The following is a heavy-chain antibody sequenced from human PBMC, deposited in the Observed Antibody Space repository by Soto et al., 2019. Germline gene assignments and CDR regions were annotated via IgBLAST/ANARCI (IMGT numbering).Heavy chain of an antibody. CDR3: ASGNSATCGGVTVYYYYGMDV. Sequence: QVQLVQSGAEVKKPGSSVKVSCKASGGTFSSYAISWVRQAPGQGLEWMGDIIPLFNTANYAQKFQGRVTITADESTSTAYMELSSLRSDDTAVYYCASGNSATCGGVTVYYYYGMDVWGQGTTVTVSS. J-gene: IGHJ6*02. V-gene: IGHV1-69*01. CDR2: IIPLFNTA. D-gene: IGHD3-16*02. CDR1: GGTFSSYA.